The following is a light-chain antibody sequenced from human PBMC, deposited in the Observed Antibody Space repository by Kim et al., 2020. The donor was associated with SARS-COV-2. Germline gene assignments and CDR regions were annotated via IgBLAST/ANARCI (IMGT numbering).Light chain of an antibody. CDR2: AKN. V-gene: IGLV3-19*01. CDR1: SLRSYY. J-gene: IGLJ3*02. CDR3: NSRDISGNHLRV. Sequence: SSELTQDPAVSVALGQTVRITCQGDSLRSYYASWYQQKPGQAPILLIYAKNNRPSGIPDRFSGSSSGNTASLTITGAQADDEADYYCNSRDISGNHLRVFGGGTQLTVL.